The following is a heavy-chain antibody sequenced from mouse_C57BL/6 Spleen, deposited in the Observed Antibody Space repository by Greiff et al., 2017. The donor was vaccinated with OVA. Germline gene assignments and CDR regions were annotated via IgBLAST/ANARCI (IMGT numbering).Heavy chain of an antibody. J-gene: IGHJ2*01. CDR1: GYTFTSYW. CDR3: ARRFLSWRDY. D-gene: IGHD1-1*01. CDR2: INPSNGGT. Sequence: VQLQQPGTELVKPGASVKLSCKASGYTFTSYWMHWVKQRPGQGLEWIGNINPSNGGTNYNEKFKGKATFTADTSSNTAYMQLSSLTTEDSAIYYCARRFLSWRDYWGQGTTLTVSS. V-gene: IGHV1-53*01.